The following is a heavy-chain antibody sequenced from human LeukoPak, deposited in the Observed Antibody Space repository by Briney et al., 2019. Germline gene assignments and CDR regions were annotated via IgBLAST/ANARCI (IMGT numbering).Heavy chain of an antibody. J-gene: IGHJ6*03. V-gene: IGHV4-30-4*01. CDR3: ARQDPYYHYMDV. Sequence: SETLSLTCTVSGGSISSGDYYWSCIRQPPGKGLECIGYIYYSGSTYYNPSLKSRVTISVDTSKHQFSLKLSSVTAADTAVYYCARQDPYYHYMDVWGKGTTVTVSS. CDR2: IYYSGST. CDR1: GGSISSGDYY.